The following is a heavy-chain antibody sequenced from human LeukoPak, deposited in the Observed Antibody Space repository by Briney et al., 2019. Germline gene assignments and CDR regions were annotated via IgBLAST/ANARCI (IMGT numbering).Heavy chain of an antibody. CDR2: ISSSGSP. CDR1: GGSTSGYY. D-gene: IGHD3-22*01. CDR3: AKGLYYDSVHYFDY. V-gene: IGHV4-4*07. Sequence: SSETLSLTCSVSGGSTSGYYWSWIRQPAGQGLEWIGRISSSGSPNYNPSLKSRVTMSVDTSKNQFSLKLGSVTAADTAVYYCAKGLYYDSVHYFDYWGQGTLVTVSS. J-gene: IGHJ4*02.